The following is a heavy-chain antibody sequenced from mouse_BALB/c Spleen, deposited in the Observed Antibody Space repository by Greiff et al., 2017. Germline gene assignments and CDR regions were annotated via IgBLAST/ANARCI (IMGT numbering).Heavy chain of an antibody. CDR3: ARHRRAPGGFAY. CDR2: ISNGGGST. CDR1: GFTFSSYT. Sequence: EVQVVESGGGLVQPGGSLKLSCAASGFTFSSYTMSWVRQTPEKRLEWVAYISNGGGSTYYPDTVKGRFTISRDNAKNTLYLQMSSLKSEDTAMYYCARHRRAPGGFAYWGQGTLVTVSA. J-gene: IGHJ3*01. V-gene: IGHV5-12-2*01.